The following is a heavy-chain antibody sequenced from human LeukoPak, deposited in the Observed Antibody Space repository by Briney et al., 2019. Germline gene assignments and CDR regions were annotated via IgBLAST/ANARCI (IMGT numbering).Heavy chain of an antibody. Sequence: SVKVSCKASGYTFTSYGISWVRQAPGQGFEWMGGITPIFGTANFAQKFQGRVSITADGSTSTAFMELSSLRSEDTAVYYCAREWGLESSGYYYAYWGQGTLVTVSS. CDR3: AREWGLESSGYYYAY. V-gene: IGHV1-69*13. CDR1: GYTFTSYG. CDR2: ITPIFGTA. D-gene: IGHD3-22*01. J-gene: IGHJ4*02.